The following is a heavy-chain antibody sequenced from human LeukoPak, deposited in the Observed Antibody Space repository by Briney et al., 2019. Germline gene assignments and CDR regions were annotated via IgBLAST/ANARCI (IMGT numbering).Heavy chain of an antibody. CDR1: GGSFSGYY. Sequence: SETLSLTCAVYGGSFSGYYWSRIRQPPGKGLEWIGEINHSGSTNYNPSLKSRVTISVDTSKNQFSLKLSSVTAADTAVYYCARGCYSYGYYYFDYWGQGTLVTVSS. CDR3: ARGCYSYGYYYFDY. V-gene: IGHV4-34*01. J-gene: IGHJ4*02. D-gene: IGHD5-18*01. CDR2: INHSGST.